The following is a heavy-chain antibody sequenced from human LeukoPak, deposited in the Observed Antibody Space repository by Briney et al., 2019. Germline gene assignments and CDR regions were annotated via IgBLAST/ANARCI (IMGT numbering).Heavy chain of an antibody. J-gene: IGHJ4*02. CDR1: GFTFSSYA. D-gene: IGHD1-26*01. Sequence: GGSLGLSCAASGFTFSSYAMSWLRQAPGKGLEWVSTISGSGDSTYYADSVKGRFTISRDNSKNTLWLQMNSLRAEDTAVYFCAKDAYSGRDFDYWGQGTLVTVSS. V-gene: IGHV3-23*01. CDR3: AKDAYSGRDFDY. CDR2: ISGSGDST.